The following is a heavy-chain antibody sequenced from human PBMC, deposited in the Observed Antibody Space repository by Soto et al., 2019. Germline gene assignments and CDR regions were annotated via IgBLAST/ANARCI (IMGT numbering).Heavy chain of an antibody. CDR1: GFTFTSSA. Sequence: GASVKVSCKASGFTFTSSAVQWVRQARGQRLEWIGWIVVGSGNTNYAQKFQERVTITRDMSTSTAYMELSSLRSEDTAVYYCAAWSYNWNDERDFDYWGQGTLVTVSS. J-gene: IGHJ4*02. D-gene: IGHD1-1*01. V-gene: IGHV1-58*01. CDR3: AAWSYNWNDERDFDY. CDR2: IVVGSGNT.